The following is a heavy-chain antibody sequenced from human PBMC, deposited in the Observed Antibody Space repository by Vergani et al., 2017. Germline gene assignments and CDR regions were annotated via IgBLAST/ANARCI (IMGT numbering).Heavy chain of an antibody. Sequence: QVQLVQSGAEVKKPGSSVKVSCKASGGTFSSYAISWVRQAPGQGLEWMGGIIPIFGTANYAQKFQGRVTITADESTSTAYMELSSLRSEDTAVYYCARDRSHSSGSQSGANYYMDVWGKGTTVTVSS. CDR1: GGTFSSYA. J-gene: IGHJ6*03. D-gene: IGHD3-22*01. V-gene: IGHV1-69*01. CDR2: IIPIFGTA. CDR3: ARDRSHSSGSQSGANYYMDV.